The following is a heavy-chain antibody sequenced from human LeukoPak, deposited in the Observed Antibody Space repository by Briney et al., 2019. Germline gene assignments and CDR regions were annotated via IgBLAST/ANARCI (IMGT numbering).Heavy chain of an antibody. J-gene: IGHJ3*02. CDR2: IYYSGST. D-gene: IGHD6-19*01. Sequence: SETLSLTCTVSGGSISSGGYYWSWIRQHPGKGLEWIGYIYYSGSTYYNPSLKSRVTISVDTSKNQFSLKLSSVTAADTAVYYCARRVAVAGAFDIWGQGTMVTVSS. CDR3: ARRVAVAGAFDI. V-gene: IGHV4-31*03. CDR1: GGSISSGGYY.